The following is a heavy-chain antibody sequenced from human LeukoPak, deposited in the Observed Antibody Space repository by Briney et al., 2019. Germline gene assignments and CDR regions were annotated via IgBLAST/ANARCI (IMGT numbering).Heavy chain of an antibody. D-gene: IGHD3-22*01. CDR2: ISAYNGNT. Sequence: ASVKVSCKASGYTFTSYGISWVRQAPGQGLEWMGWISAYNGNTNYAQKLQGRVTMTTDTSTSTAYTELRSLRSDDTAVYYCARGPDYYDSNWFDPWGQGTLVTVSS. J-gene: IGHJ5*02. V-gene: IGHV1-18*01. CDR1: GYTFTSYG. CDR3: ARGPDYYDSNWFDP.